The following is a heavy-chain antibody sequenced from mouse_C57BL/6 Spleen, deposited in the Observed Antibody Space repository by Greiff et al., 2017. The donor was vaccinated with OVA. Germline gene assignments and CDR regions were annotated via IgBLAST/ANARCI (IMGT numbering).Heavy chain of an antibody. V-gene: IGHV1-61*01. J-gene: IGHJ2*01. Sequence: QVQLQQPGAELVRPGSSVKLSCKASGYTFTSYWMDWVKQRPGQGLEWIGNIYPSDSETHYNQKFKDKATLTVDKSSSTAYMQLSSLTSEDSAVYYCAREGDGYGGGYWGQGTTLTVSS. D-gene: IGHD2-2*01. CDR1: GYTFTSYW. CDR2: IYPSDSET. CDR3: AREGDGYGGGY.